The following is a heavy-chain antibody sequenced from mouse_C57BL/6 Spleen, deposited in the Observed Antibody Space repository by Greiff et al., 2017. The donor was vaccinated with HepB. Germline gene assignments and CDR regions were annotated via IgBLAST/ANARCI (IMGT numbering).Heavy chain of an antibody. CDR1: GYTFTDYE. D-gene: IGHD4-1*01. CDR3: TRDWDGAMDY. CDR2: IDPETGGT. Sequence: QVQLQQSGAELVMPGASVTLSCKASGYTFTDYEMHWVKQTPVHGLEWIGAIDPETGGTAYNQKFKGKAILTADKSSSTAYMELRSLTSEDSAVYYCTRDWDGAMDYWGQGTSVTVSS. J-gene: IGHJ4*01. V-gene: IGHV1-15*01.